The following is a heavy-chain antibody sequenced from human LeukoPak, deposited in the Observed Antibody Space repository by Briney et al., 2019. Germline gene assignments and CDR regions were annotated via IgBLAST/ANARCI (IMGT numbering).Heavy chain of an antibody. CDR1: GYTFTGYY. J-gene: IGHJ5*02. V-gene: IGHV1-2*02. CDR2: INPNSGGT. CDR3: ARDQGGCSSTSCYTYWFDP. Sequence: ASVKVSCKASGYTFTGYYMHWVRQAPGQGLEWMGWINPNSGGTNYAQKFQGRVTMTRDTSISTAYMELSRLRSDDTAVYYCARDQGGCSSTSCYTYWFDPWGRGTLVTVSS. D-gene: IGHD2-2*02.